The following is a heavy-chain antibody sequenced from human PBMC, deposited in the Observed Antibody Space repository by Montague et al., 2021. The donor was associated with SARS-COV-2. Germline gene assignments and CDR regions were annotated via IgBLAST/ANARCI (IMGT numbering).Heavy chain of an antibody. CDR2: IYSGGST. J-gene: IGHJ6*02. D-gene: IGHD2-2*01. CDR1: GFTVSSNY. V-gene: IGHV3-53*01. Sequence: SLRLSCAASGFTVSSNYMTWVRQAPGKGLEWVSVIYSGGSTYYADSVKGRFTISRDNSKNTLYLQLNSLRAEDTAVYYCARVGRDSAILPFAIHYGMDVWGQGTTVTVSS. CDR3: ARVGRDSAILPFAIHYGMDV.